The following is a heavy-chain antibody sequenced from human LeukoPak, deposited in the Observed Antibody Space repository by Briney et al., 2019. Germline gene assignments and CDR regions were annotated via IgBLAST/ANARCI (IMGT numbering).Heavy chain of an antibody. J-gene: IGHJ4*02. V-gene: IGHV4-59*08. CDR2: IYYSGST. CDR3: ARHVRYYDSSGHYPFDY. CDR1: GGSISSYY. D-gene: IGHD3-22*01. Sequence: PSETLSLTCTVSGGSISSYYWSWIRQPPGKGLEWSGYIYYSGSTNYNPSLKSRVTISVDTSKNQFSLKLSSVTAADTAVYYCARHVRYYDSSGHYPFDYWGQGTLVTVSS.